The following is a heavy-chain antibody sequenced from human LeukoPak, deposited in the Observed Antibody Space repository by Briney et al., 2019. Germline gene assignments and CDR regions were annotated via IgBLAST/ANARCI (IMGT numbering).Heavy chain of an antibody. CDR3: AKDLAAAVTGGFDY. Sequence: PGRSLRLSCAASGFTFNDYAMHWVRQAPGEGLEWVSGISWNSGSIGYADSVKGRFTISRDNAKNSLYLQMNSLRAEDTALYYCAKDLAAAVTGGFDYWGQGTLVTVSS. J-gene: IGHJ4*02. CDR2: ISWNSGSI. V-gene: IGHV3-9*01. CDR1: GFTFNDYA. D-gene: IGHD6-13*01.